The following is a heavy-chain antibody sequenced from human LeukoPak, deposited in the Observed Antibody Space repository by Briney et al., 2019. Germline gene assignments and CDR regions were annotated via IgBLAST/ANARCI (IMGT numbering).Heavy chain of an antibody. CDR3: ARGRYDILTGHYYFDY. J-gene: IGHJ4*02. CDR1: RFTFSSYW. D-gene: IGHD3-9*01. Sequence: QPGGTLRLSCAASRFTFSSYWMHWVPQAPGKGLVWVTRVNSDGRSTIYADSVRGRFTISRDNAKNTLYLQMNSLRAEDRAVYYCARGRYDILTGHYYFDYWGEGTLVTVSS. V-gene: IGHV3-74*01. CDR2: VNSDGRST.